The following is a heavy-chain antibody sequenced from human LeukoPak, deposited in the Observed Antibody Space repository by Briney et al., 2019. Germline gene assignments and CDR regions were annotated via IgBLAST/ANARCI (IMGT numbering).Heavy chain of an antibody. CDR1: GGTFSSYA. J-gene: IGHJ4*02. Sequence: ASVKVSCKASGGTFSSYAISWVRQAPGQGLEWMGWINPNSGGTNYAQKFQGRVTMTRDTSISTAYMELSRLRSDDTAVYYCARDPSGWLLPDYWGQGTLVTVSS. CDR2: INPNSGGT. D-gene: IGHD3-22*01. CDR3: ARDPSGWLLPDY. V-gene: IGHV1-2*02.